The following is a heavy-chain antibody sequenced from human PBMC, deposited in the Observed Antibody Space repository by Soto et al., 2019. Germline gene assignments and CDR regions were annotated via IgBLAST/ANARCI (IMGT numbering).Heavy chain of an antibody. J-gene: IGHJ4*02. D-gene: IGHD1-20*01. V-gene: IGHV1-18*04. CDR2: ISTYTAKR. CDR1: GYHFTNYG. Sequence: ASVKVSCKASGYHFTNYGITWVRQAPGQGLEWMGRISTYTAKRKSAQKFQGRVTLTTDTSTDTAYMELRSLNSDDTAIYYCARDSGFLLDTHWYFDFWGQGTLVTVSS. CDR3: ARDSGFLLDTHWYFDF.